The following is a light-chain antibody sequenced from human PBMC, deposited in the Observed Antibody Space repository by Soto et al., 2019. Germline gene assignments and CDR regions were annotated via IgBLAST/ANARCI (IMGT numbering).Light chain of an antibody. CDR2: GAS. J-gene: IGKJ1*01. CDR1: QSVSNNY. Sequence: EIVLTQSPGTLPLSAGERATLSFTSSQSVSNNYLAWYQQKPGQAPRLLIYGASNRATGIPDRFSGSGSGTDFTLTISRLEPEDFAVYYCQQYGSSGTFGQGTKVDIK. V-gene: IGKV3-20*01. CDR3: QQYGSSGT.